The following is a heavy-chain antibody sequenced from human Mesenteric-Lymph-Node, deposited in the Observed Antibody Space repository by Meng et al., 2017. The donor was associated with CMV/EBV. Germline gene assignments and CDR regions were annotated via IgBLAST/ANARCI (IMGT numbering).Heavy chain of an antibody. CDR1: GFTFSNAW. J-gene: IGHJ4*02. D-gene: IGHD2/OR15-2a*01. CDR2: ISSSGSTI. CDR3: APTNSLLAAY. Sequence: GGSLRLSCAASGFTFSNAWMSWVRQAPGKGLEWVSYISSSGSTIYYADSVKGRFTISRDNAKNSLYLQMNSLRAEDTAVYYCAPTNSLLAAYWGQGTLVTVSS. V-gene: IGHV3-11*04.